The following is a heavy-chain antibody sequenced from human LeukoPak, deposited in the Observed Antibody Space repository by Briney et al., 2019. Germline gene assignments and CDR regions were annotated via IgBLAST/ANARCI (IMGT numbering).Heavy chain of an antibody. V-gene: IGHV3-23*01. CDR1: GFTFSSYA. J-gene: IGHJ6*02. CDR2: ISGSGGST. D-gene: IGHD3-3*01. CDR3: AKDVAAVTTYYDFWSGYYSPYYYYGMDA. Sequence: GGSLRLSCAASGFTFSSYAMSWVRQAPGKGLEWVSAISGSGGSTYYADSVKGRFTISRDNSKNTLYLQMNSLRAEDTAVYYCAKDVAAVTTYYDFWSGYYSPYYYYGMDAWGQGTTVTVSS.